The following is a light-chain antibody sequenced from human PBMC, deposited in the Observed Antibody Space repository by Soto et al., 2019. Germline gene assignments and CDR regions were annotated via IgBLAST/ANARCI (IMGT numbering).Light chain of an antibody. CDR3: GTWDSSLSAVA. CDR2: DNT. CDR1: SSNIGNNY. Sequence: QSVLTQPPAVSAAPGQKGTISCSGSSSNIGNNYVSWYKQLPGTAPKLLIYDNTKRTSGIHDRFTGSKSGTSATLGITGLQTGDEAYYYCGTWDSSLSAVAFGTGTKV. V-gene: IGLV1-51*01. J-gene: IGLJ1*01.